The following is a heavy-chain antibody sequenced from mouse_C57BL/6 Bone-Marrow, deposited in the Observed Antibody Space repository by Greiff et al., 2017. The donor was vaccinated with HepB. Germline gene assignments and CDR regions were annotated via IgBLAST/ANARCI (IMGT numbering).Heavy chain of an antibody. V-gene: IGHV5-4*01. CDR2: ISDGGSYT. D-gene: IGHD1-1*01. CDR3: ARDLYGSSSH. J-gene: IGHJ3*01. Sequence: EVKLVESGGGLVKPGGSLKLSCAASGFTFSSYAMSWVRQTPEKRLEWVATISDGGSYTYYPDNVKGRFTISRDNAKNNLYLQMSHLKSEDTAMYYCARDLYGSSSHWGQVTLVTVSA. CDR1: GFTFSSYA.